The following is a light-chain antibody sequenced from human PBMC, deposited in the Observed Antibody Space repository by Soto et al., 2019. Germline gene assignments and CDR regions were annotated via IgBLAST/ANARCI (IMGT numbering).Light chain of an antibody. V-gene: IGKV3-11*01. CDR2: DAS. CDR1: QSVTTY. CDR3: QQRSNWPPGVT. J-gene: IGKJ3*01. Sequence: EIVLTQSPGILSLSPGERATLSCRASQSVTTYLAWYQQKPGQAPRLLIYDASTRATGIPARFSGSGSGTDFTLTISSLEPEDFAVYYCQQRSNWPPGVTFGPGTKVDIK.